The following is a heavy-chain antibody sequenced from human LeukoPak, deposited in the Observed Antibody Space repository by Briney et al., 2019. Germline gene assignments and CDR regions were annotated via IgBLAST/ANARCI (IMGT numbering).Heavy chain of an antibody. V-gene: IGHV3-30*03. D-gene: IGHD6-19*01. CDR1: GFTFSSYG. J-gene: IGHJ6*02. CDR2: ISYDGSNK. Sequence: PGGSLRLSCAASGFTFSSYGMHWVRQAPGKGLEWVAVISYDGSNKYYADSVKGRFTISRDNSKNTLYLQMNSLRAEDTAVYYCARDLGYSSGWSLRNPYYYYGMDVWGQGTTVTVSS. CDR3: ARDLGYSSGWSLRNPYYYYGMDV.